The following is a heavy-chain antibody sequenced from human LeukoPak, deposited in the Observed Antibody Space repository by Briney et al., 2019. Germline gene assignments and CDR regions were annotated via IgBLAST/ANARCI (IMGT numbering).Heavy chain of an antibody. CDR1: GFTFSSNW. Sequence: GGSLRLSCAASGFTFSSNWMTWVRQAPGKGLEWVANIKQDGSAKYYVDSVKGRFTISRDNAKNSLYLQMNSLRAEDTAVYYCVRGTGWVFESWGQGTLVTVSS. D-gene: IGHD6-19*01. CDR2: IKQDGSAK. CDR3: VRGTGWVFES. V-gene: IGHV3-7*01. J-gene: IGHJ4*02.